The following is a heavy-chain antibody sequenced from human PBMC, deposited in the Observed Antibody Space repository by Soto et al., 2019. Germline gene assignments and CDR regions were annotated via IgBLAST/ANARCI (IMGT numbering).Heavy chain of an antibody. Sequence: GGSLRLSCAASEFTFSNYWMHWVRQAPGKGLVWVSRINSDASSTNYADSVKGRFTISRDNAKNTLYLQMNSLRAEDTAVYYCARGGLRAYWFDPWGQGTLVTVSS. CDR2: INSDASST. CDR3: ARGGLRAYWFDP. J-gene: IGHJ5*02. CDR1: EFTFSNYW. D-gene: IGHD5-12*01. V-gene: IGHV3-74*01.